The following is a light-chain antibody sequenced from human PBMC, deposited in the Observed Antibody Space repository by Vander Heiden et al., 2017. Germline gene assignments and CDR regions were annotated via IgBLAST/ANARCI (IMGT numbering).Light chain of an antibody. J-gene: IGKJ1*01. Sequence: DIVMTQSPDSLAVSLGERDTINCKSSQSVLYSSNNKNYLAWYQQKPGQPPKLLICWASTRESGVPDRFSGSGSGADFTLTISSLQAEDVAVYYCQQYYSTPPTFGQGTKVEIK. CDR3: QQYYSTPPT. CDR2: WAS. V-gene: IGKV4-1*01. CDR1: QSVLYSSNNKNY.